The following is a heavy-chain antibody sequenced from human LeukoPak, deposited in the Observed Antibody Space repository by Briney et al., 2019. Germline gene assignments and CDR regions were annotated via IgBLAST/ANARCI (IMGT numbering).Heavy chain of an antibody. CDR2: IKQDGSEK. J-gene: IGHJ4*02. CDR3: ARPLLSLDY. D-gene: IGHD1-26*01. V-gene: IGHV3-7*03. CDR1: GFTFSDYW. Sequence: PGGPLRLSCTASGFTFSDYWMTWVRQAPGKGLEWVANIKQDGSEKYYVDSVKGRFTISRDNEKNSLYLQMNSLRAEDTAVYYCARPLLSLDYWGQGTLVTVSS.